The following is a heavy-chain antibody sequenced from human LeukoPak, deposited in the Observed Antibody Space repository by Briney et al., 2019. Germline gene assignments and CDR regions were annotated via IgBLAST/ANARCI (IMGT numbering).Heavy chain of an antibody. V-gene: IGHV1-18*04. CDR1: GYTFTGYY. D-gene: IGHD3-9*01. Sequence: ASVKVSCKASGYTFTGYYMHWVRQAPGQGLEWMGWINPNSGNTNFAQKLQGRVTMTTDTSTSTAYMDLRSLRSDDTAVYYCARDQAATNTQVRFCLDWGQGTLVTVSS. CDR3: ARDQAATNTQVRFCLD. J-gene: IGHJ4*02. CDR2: INPNSGNT.